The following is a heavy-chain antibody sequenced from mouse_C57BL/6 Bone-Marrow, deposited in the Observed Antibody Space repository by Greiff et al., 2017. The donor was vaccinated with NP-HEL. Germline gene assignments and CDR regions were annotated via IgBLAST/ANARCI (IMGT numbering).Heavy chain of an antibody. CDR2: IHPNSGST. CDR3: ARPITTVVAVDY. CDR1: GYTFTSYW. Sequence: QVQLQQSGAELVKPGASVKLSCKASGYTFTSYWMHWVKQRPGQGLEWIGMIHPNSGSTNYNEKFKSKATLTVDTSSSTAYMQLSSLTSEDSAVYYCARPITTVVAVDYWGQGTTLTVSS. J-gene: IGHJ2*01. V-gene: IGHV1-64*01. D-gene: IGHD1-1*01.